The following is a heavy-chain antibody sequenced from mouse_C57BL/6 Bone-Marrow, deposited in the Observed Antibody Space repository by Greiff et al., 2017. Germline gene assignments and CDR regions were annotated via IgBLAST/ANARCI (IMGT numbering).Heavy chain of an antibody. CDR3: ARRDGYPPWFAY. CDR1: GYTFTSYW. J-gene: IGHJ3*01. CDR2: IDPSDSYT. D-gene: IGHD2-3*01. Sequence: QVQLQQPGAELVKPGASVKLSCKASGYTFTSYWMQWVKQRPGQGLEWIGEIDPSDSYTNYNQKFKGKATLTVDTSSSTAYMQLSSLTSEDSAVYYCARRDGYPPWFAYWGQGTLVTVSA. V-gene: IGHV1-50*01.